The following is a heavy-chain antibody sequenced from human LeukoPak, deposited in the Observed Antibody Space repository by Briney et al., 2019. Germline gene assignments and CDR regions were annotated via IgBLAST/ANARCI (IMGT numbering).Heavy chain of an antibody. V-gene: IGHV3-7*01. J-gene: IGHJ3*02. D-gene: IGHD3-22*01. CDR2: INQDGGEK. CDR1: GFTFSSYW. CDR3: ARDYDSSGGDAFDI. Sequence: PRGSLRLSCAASGFTFSSYWMTWVRQARGKGLEWVANINQDGGEKSYVDSVKGRFTISRDNSKNTLYLQMNSLRPEDTAVYYCARDYDSSGGDAFDIWGQGTMVTVSS.